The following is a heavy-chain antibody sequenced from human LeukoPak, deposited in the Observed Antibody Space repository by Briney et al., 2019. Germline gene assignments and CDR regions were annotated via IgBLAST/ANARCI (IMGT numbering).Heavy chain of an antibody. CDR3: ARDHYGSGSYKAYFDY. V-gene: IGHV4-4*07. CDR2: VYSSGAT. D-gene: IGHD3-10*01. CDR1: DASVTTYS. J-gene: IGHJ4*01. Sequence: PSETLSLTCTVSDASVTTYSWSWLRQPAGKGLEWIGRVYSSGATKYNPSLKSRVTISADTSKNQFSLKLPSVTAADTAVYCCARDHYGSGSYKAYFDYWGHGIQVTVSS.